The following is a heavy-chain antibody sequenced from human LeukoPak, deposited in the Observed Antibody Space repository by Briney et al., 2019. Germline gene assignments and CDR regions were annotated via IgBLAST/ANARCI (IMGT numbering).Heavy chain of an antibody. CDR3: ARVDNYYDSSGYYSTCWFDY. V-gene: IGHV3-48*01. CDR1: GFTFSSYA. CDR2: ISSSSSTI. Sequence: GGSLRLSCAASGFTFSSYAMSWVRQAPGKGLEWVSYISSSSSTIYYADSVKGRFTISRDNAKNSLYLQMNSLRAEDTAVYYCARVDNYYDSSGYYSTCWFDYWGQGTLVTVSS. D-gene: IGHD3-22*01. J-gene: IGHJ4*02.